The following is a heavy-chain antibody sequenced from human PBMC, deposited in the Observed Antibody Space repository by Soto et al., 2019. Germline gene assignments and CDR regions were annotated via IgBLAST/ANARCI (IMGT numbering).Heavy chain of an antibody. CDR3: ARKRGVVILNYYYYYGMDV. CDR2: INHSGST. V-gene: IGHV4-34*01. J-gene: IGHJ6*02. Sequence: PSETLSLTCAVYGGSFSGYYWSWIRQPPGKGLEWIGEINHSGSTNYNPSLKSRVTISVDTSKNQFSLKLSSVTAADTAVYYCARKRGVVILNYYYYYGMDVWGQGTTVTVSS. D-gene: IGHD3-3*01. CDR1: GGSFSGYY.